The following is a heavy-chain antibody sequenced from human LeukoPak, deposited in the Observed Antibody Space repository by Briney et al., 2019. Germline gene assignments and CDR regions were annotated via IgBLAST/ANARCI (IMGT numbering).Heavy chain of an antibody. CDR1: GGSISSSSYS. J-gene: IGHJ5*02. CDR2: IYHSGST. Sequence: TLSLTCTVSGGSISSSSYSWSWIRQPPGRGLEWIGYIYHSGSTYYNPSLKSRVTISVDRSKNQFSLNLSSVTAADTAVYYCARAGYCSSTSCYGMSNWFDPWGQGTLITVSS. D-gene: IGHD2-2*01. V-gene: IGHV4-30-2*01. CDR3: ARAGYCSSTSCYGMSNWFDP.